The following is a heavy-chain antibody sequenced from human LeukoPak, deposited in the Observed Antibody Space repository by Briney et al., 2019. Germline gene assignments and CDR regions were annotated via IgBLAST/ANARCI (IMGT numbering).Heavy chain of an antibody. D-gene: IGHD3-9*01. CDR3: ARDTDWAFDY. CDR2: ISSSSSYI. V-gene: IGHV3-21*01. Sequence: PGGSLRLSCAASGFTFSSYRMNWVRQAPGKGLEWVSSISSSSSYIYYTDSVKGRFTISRDNAKNSLYLQMNSLRDGDTAVYYCARDTDWAFDYWGQGTLVTVSS. CDR1: GFTFSSYR. J-gene: IGHJ4*02.